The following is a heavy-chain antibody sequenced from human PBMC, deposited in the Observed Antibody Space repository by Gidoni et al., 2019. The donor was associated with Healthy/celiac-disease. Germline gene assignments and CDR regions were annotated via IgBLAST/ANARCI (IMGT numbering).Heavy chain of an antibody. J-gene: IGHJ4*02. V-gene: IGHV4-34*01. CDR1: GGSFSGYY. CDR3: ARGPWQLCDY. D-gene: IGHD5-18*01. CDR2: INHSGST. Sequence: QVQLQQRGAGLLKPSENLSRTCAGYGGSFSGYYWSWIRQPPGKGREWIGEINHSGSTKDNPSLKIRVTISVATSKNQFSLKLSSVTAADTAVYYCARGPWQLCDYWGQGTLVTVSS.